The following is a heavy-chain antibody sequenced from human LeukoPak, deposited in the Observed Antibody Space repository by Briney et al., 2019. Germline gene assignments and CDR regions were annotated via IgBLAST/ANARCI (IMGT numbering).Heavy chain of an antibody. CDR2: ISTDGSST. CDR1: GFTFSSYL. D-gene: IGHD6-19*01. V-gene: IGHV3-74*01. J-gene: IGHJ4*02. Sequence: SGGSLRLSCAGSGFTFSSYLMHWVRHAPGKGLVWVSLISTDGSSTAYADSVKGRFTIFRDNANNMLYLQLNSLTAEDTAVYYCTAVPGRAGDYWGQGIPVTVSS. CDR3: TAVPGRAGDY.